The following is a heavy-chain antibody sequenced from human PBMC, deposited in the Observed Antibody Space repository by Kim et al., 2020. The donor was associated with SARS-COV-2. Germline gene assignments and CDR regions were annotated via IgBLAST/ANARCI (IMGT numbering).Heavy chain of an antibody. D-gene: IGHD2-21*02. Sequence: RTYYADSVKGRFTISRDNSKNTLYVQMNSLRAEDTAVYYCATAPGGDLDYWGQGTLVTVSS. V-gene: IGHV3-23*01. CDR2: RT. J-gene: IGHJ4*02. CDR3: ATAPGGDLDY.